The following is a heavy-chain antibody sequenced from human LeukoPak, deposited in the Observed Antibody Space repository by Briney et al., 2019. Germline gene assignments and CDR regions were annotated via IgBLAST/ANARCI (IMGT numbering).Heavy chain of an antibody. CDR3: ARDDGSGSYYKGALDY. CDR1: GGSFSGYY. V-gene: IGHV3-53*01. Sequence: ETLSLTCAVYGGSFSGYYWSWIRQAPGKGLEWVSVIYSGGSTYYADSVKGRFTISRDNSKNTLYLQMNSLRAEDTAVYYCARDDGSGSYYKGALDYWGQGTLVTVSS. J-gene: IGHJ4*02. D-gene: IGHD3-10*01. CDR2: IYSGGST.